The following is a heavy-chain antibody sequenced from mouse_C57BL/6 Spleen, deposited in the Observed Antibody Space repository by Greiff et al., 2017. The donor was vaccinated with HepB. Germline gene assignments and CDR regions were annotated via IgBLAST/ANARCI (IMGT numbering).Heavy chain of an antibody. V-gene: IGHV2-2*01. CDR3: ARNREDSSGLAD. D-gene: IGHD3-2*02. CDR1: GFSLTSYG. J-gene: IGHJ3*01. Sequence: VKLMESGPGLVQPSQSLSITCTVSGFSLTSYGVHWVRQSPGKGLEWLGVIWSGGSTDYNAAFISRLSISKDNSKSKVFFKMNSLQADDTAIYYCARNREDSSGLADWGQGTLVTVSA. CDR2: IWSGGST.